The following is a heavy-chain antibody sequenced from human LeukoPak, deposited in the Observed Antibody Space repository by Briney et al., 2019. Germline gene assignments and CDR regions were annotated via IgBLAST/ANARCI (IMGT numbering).Heavy chain of an antibody. D-gene: IGHD5-18*01. J-gene: IGHJ4*02. V-gene: IGHV3-48*02. CDR2: VSDSSDV. CDR1: GFTFSTYT. Sequence: GGSLRLSCAASGFTFSTYTMNWVRQAPGKGLEWVTTVSDSSDVHYSDSVKGRFTISRDNARNSLYLQMNSLRDEDTAVYYCARDGLHTAHFDYWGQGTLVTVSS. CDR3: ARDGLHTAHFDY.